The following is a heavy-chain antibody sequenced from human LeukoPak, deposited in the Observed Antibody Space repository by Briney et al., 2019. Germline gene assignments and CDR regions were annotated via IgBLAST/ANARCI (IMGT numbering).Heavy chain of an antibody. CDR1: GASLNDYY. Sequence: SEALSLTCTVSGASLNDYYWSWIRQPPGQALEWIGFIHSSGSANSNPSLTSRVNISIDTSKHQFSLNLRSLTAADTAVYFCASGAADGYNFGFDYWGQGTLAAVSS. CDR3: ASGAADGYNFGFDY. J-gene: IGHJ4*02. D-gene: IGHD5-24*01. V-gene: IGHV4-59*12. CDR2: IHSSGSA.